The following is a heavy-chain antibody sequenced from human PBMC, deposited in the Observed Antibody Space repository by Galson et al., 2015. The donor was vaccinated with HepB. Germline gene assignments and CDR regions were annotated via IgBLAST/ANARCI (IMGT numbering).Heavy chain of an antibody. V-gene: IGHV3-33*08. CDR3: ARDGYCSSTSCFFDYYYYGMDV. Sequence: SLRLSCAASGFTFSSYGMHWVRQAPGKGLEWVAVIWYDGSNKYYADSVKGRFTISRDNSKNTLYLQMNSLRAEDTAVYYCARDGYCSSTSCFFDYYYYGMDVWGQGTTVTVSS. D-gene: IGHD2-2*03. J-gene: IGHJ6*02. CDR2: IWYDGSNK. CDR1: GFTFSSYG.